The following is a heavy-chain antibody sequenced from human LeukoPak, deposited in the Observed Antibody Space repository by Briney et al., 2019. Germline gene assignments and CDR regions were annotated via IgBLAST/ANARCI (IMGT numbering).Heavy chain of an antibody. V-gene: IGHV3-48*01. Sequence: GGSLRLSCAASGFTFSSYSMNWVRQAPGKGLEWVSYISSSSTIYYADSVKGRFTISRDNAKNSLYLQMNSLRAEDTAVYYCARDLAVRGVPFDYWGQGTLVTVSS. CDR1: GFTFSSYS. CDR3: ARDLAVRGVPFDY. CDR2: ISSSSTI. D-gene: IGHD3-10*01. J-gene: IGHJ4*02.